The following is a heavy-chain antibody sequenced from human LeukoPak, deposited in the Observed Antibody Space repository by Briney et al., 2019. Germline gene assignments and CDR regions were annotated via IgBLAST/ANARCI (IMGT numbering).Heavy chain of an antibody. CDR1: GGSISRSDYY. Sequence: SETLSLTCSVSGGSISRSDYYWSWIRQPPGKGLEWIRYIYYSGSTNYNPSLKSRVTISVDTSKNQFSLELSSVTAADTAVYYCARGRNYDILTGYYSWFDPWGQGTLVTVSS. D-gene: IGHD3-9*01. J-gene: IGHJ5*02. V-gene: IGHV4-61*08. CDR3: ARGRNYDILTGYYSWFDP. CDR2: IYYSGST.